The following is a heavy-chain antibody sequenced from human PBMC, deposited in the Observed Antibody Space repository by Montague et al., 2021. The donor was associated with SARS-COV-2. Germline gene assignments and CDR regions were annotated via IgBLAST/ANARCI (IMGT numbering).Heavy chain of an antibody. CDR2: VYSSGST. CDR3: ARVRYSDGWTFDY. Sequence: SETLSLTCTVSSGSISNYYWSWIRQPPGKGLEWIGYVYSSGSTNYNPSLEGRATMSVDTSKNQFSLKLISVTAADTAVYYCARVRYSDGWTFDYWGQGTLVTVSS. CDR1: SGSISNYY. V-gene: IGHV4-59*13. J-gene: IGHJ4*02. D-gene: IGHD6-19*01.